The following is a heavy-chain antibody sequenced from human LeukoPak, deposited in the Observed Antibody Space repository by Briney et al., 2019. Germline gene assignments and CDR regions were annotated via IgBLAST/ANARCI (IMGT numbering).Heavy chain of an antibody. CDR3: ARVEAGLLDAFDL. CDR1: GYTFTSYD. D-gene: IGHD2-21*01. CDR2: MNPNSGNT. J-gene: IGHJ3*01. V-gene: IGHV1-8*03. Sequence: ASVKVSCKASGYTFTSYDINWVRQAPGQGLEWVGWMNPNSGNTGYAQKFQGRVTITRNTSISTAYMELSSLRSEDTAVYYCARVEAGLLDAFDLWGQGTMVTASS.